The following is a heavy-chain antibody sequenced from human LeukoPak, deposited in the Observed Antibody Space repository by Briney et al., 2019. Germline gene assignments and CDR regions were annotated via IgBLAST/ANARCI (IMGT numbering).Heavy chain of an antibody. J-gene: IGHJ6*02. CDR3: ARGLAVVVVAASKYYYGMDV. Sequence: SETLSLTCAVYGGSFSVYYWSWIRQPPGKGLEWIGEINHSGSTNYNPSLKSRVTISVDTSKNQFSLKLSSVTAADTAVYYCARGLAVVVVAASKYYYGMDVWGQGTTVTVSS. V-gene: IGHV4-34*01. CDR1: GGSFSVYY. CDR2: INHSGST. D-gene: IGHD2-15*01.